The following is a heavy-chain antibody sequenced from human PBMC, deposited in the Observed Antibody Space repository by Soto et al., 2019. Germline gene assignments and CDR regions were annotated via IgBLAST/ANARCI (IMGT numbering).Heavy chain of an antibody. CDR2: ISSSSSTI. CDR3: ARFGQLNFDY. D-gene: IGHD5-18*01. CDR1: GFTFSSYS. Sequence: EVQLVESGGGLVQPGGSLRLSCAASGFTFSSYSMNWVRQAPGKGLEWVSYISSSSSTIYYADSVKGRFTISRDNAKNSLDLQMNSLRDEDTAVYYCARFGQLNFDYWGQGTLVTVSS. J-gene: IGHJ4*02. V-gene: IGHV3-48*02.